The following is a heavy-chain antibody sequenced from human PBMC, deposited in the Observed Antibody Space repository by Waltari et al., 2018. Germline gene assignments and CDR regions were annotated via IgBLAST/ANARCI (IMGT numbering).Heavy chain of an antibody. Sequence: QLQLQESGPGLVKPSETLSLTCTVSGASVSSRIHSWGWLRQSPGKGLEWIGSITHSGSSYYNPSLRSRVTLLVDTSKNQFSLRLTSLTAADMALYYCAIHMTTVTTSSFDYLGQGALVTVSS. CDR3: AIHMTTVTTSSFDY. CDR2: ITHSGSS. V-gene: IGHV4-39*07. J-gene: IGHJ4*02. D-gene: IGHD4-17*01. CDR1: GASVSSRIHS.